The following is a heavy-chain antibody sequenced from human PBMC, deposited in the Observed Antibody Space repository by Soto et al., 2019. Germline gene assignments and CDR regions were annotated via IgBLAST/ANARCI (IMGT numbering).Heavy chain of an antibody. D-gene: IGHD1-20*01. CDR3: TRPPTAYNASDQDY. Sequence: EVQLVESGGGLVQPGGSLRLSCAASGFTFNDHYMDWVRQAPGKGLEWVGRSRNKAKSYTTDYAASVKGRFTISRDDSKNSLYLQMNSLKTEDTAVYYCTRPPTAYNASDQDYWGQVTLVTVSS. CDR1: GFTFNDHY. V-gene: IGHV3-72*01. CDR2: SRNKAKSYTT. J-gene: IGHJ4*02.